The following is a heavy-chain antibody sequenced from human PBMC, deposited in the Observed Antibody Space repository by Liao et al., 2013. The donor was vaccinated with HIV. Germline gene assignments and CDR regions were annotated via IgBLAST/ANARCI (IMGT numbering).Heavy chain of an antibody. J-gene: IGHJ4*02. CDR1: GGAISSDSHY. CDR3: AREVID. V-gene: IGHV4-61*02. CDR2: IYTSGST. D-gene: IGHD2-21*01. Sequence: QVQLQESGPGLVKPSQTLSLTCTVSGGAISSDSHYWSWIRQPAGKGLEWIGRIYTSGSTNYNPSLKSRVTISVDTSKNQFSLKLSSVTAADTAVYYCAREVIDWGQGILVTVSS.